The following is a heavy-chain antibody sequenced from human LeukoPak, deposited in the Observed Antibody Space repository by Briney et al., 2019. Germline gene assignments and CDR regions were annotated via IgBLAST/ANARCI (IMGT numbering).Heavy chain of an antibody. CDR3: ARGSAGGTLPYQLLLYREDAFDI. CDR1: GGTFSSYA. D-gene: IGHD2-2*01. J-gene: IGHJ3*02. V-gene: IGHV1-69*06. Sequence: GASVKVSCKASGGTFSSYAISWVRQAPGQGLEWMGGIIPIFGTANYAQKFQGRVTITADKSTSTAYMELSSLRSEDTAVYYCARGSAGGTLPYQLLLYREDAFDIWGQGTMVTVSS. CDR2: IIPIFGTA.